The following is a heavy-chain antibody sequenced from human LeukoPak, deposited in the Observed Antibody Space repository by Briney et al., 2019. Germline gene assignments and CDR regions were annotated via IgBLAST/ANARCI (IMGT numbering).Heavy chain of an antibody. Sequence: SETLSLTCTVSGGSISSYYWSWIRQPPGKGLEWIGYIYYSGSTNYNPSLKSRVTISVDTSKNQFSLKLSSVTAADTAVYYCARHFLPPYSSSWYGANGWFDPWGQGTLVTVSS. CDR1: GGSISSYY. CDR2: IYYSGST. V-gene: IGHV4-59*08. J-gene: IGHJ5*02. CDR3: ARHFLPPYSSSWYGANGWFDP. D-gene: IGHD6-13*01.